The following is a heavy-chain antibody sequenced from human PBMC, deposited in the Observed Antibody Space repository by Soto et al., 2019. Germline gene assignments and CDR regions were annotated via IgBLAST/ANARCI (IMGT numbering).Heavy chain of an antibody. CDR2: ISYDGSNK. D-gene: IGHD2-2*01. V-gene: IGHV3-30*03. CDR3: ALFGPGYCSSTSCFDY. CDR1: GFTFSSYG. J-gene: IGHJ4*02. Sequence: QPGGSLRLSCAASGFTFSSYGMHWVRQAPGKGLEWVAVISYDGSNKYYADSVKGRFTISRDNSKNTLYLQMNGLRAEDTAVYYCALFGPGYCSSTSCFDYWGQGTLVTVSS.